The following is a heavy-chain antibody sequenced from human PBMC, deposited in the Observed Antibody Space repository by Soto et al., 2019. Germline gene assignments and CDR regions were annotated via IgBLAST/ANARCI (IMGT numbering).Heavy chain of an antibody. CDR1: GGSISSYY. CDR3: ARSRYTSGWWTPPFDY. CDR2: IYYSGST. J-gene: IGHJ4*02. D-gene: IGHD6-19*01. V-gene: IGHV4-59*01. Sequence: QVQLQESGPGLVKPSESLSLTCAVSGGSISSYYWSWIRQPQGQGLECIGYIYYSGSTNYNPSLKSRVTISVDTSKNQFSLKLTSVTAADTAVYYCARSRYTSGWWTPPFDYWGQGTLVTVSS.